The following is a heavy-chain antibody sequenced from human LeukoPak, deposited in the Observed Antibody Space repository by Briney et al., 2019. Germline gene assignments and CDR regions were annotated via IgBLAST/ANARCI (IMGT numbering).Heavy chain of an antibody. D-gene: IGHD1-14*01. CDR1: GFTFSSHA. Sequence: PGGSLRLSCAASGFTFSSHAMIWVRQAPGKGLEWGPSITGSGGSTFYAASVKGRFTISRDNSKNTLYLQMNSLRAEDTAVYYCAKLGISDGIDYWGQGTLVTVSS. V-gene: IGHV3-23*01. J-gene: IGHJ4*02. CDR2: ITGSGGST. CDR3: AKLGISDGIDY.